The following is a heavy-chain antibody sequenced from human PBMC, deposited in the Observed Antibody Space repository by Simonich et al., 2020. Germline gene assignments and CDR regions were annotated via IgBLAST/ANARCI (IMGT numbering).Heavy chain of an antibody. J-gene: IGHJ5*02. CDR3: ARAYSSSWYNWFDP. D-gene: IGHD6-13*01. CDR1: GFTFSSYG. Sequence: QVQLVESGGGVVQPGRSLRLSCAASGFTFSSYGLHWVRQAPGKGVGWVAGIWDDGNNKYYADSVKGRFTISRDNSKNTLYLQMNSLRAEDTAVYYCARAYSSSWYNWFDPWGQGTLVTVSS. CDR2: IWDDGNNK. V-gene: IGHV3-33*01.